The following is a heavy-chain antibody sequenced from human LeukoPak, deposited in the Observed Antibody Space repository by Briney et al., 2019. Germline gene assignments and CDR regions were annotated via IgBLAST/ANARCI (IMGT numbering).Heavy chain of an antibody. Sequence: SETLSLTCTVSGGSINNYYWTWIRQPAGKGLEWIGRIYTSGTTNCNPSLKSRLTMSVDTSKNQISLKLTSVTAADTAIYYCAKDIFAAAGNWLDPWGQGVLVTVSS. CDR2: IYTSGTT. D-gene: IGHD3-9*01. J-gene: IGHJ5*02. CDR1: GGSINNYY. CDR3: AKDIFAAAGNWLDP. V-gene: IGHV4-4*07.